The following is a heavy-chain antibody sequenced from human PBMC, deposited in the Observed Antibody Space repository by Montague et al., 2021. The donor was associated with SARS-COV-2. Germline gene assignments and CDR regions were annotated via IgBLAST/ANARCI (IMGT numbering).Heavy chain of an antibody. V-gene: IGHV6-1*01. D-gene: IGHD6-19*01. CDR1: GDIVSSNSAA. Sequence: CAISGDIVSSNSAAWNWIRQSPSRGLEWLGRTYYRSKWFHDYAISVKSRIIINPDTSKNQFSLQLNSVTPEDTAVYYCANFAVSGTTADYWGQGILVTVSS. CDR2: TYYRSKWFH. CDR3: ANFAVSGTTADY. J-gene: IGHJ4*02.